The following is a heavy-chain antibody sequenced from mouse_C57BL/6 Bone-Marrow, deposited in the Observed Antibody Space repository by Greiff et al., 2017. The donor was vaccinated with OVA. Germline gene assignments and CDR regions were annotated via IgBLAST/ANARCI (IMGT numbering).Heavy chain of an antibody. V-gene: IGHV1-82*01. D-gene: IGHD1-1*01. Sequence: VMLVESGPELVKPGASVKISCKASGYAFSSSWMNWVKQRPGKGLEWIGRIYPGDGDTNYNGKFKGKATLTADKSSSTAYMQLSSLTSEDSAVYFCAPITTVVDYFDYWGQGTTLTVSS. CDR1: GYAFSSSW. CDR3: APITTVVDYFDY. J-gene: IGHJ2*01. CDR2: IYPGDGDT.